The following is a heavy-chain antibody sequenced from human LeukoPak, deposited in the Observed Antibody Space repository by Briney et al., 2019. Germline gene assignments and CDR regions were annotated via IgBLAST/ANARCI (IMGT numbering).Heavy chain of an antibody. CDR2: IYYSGST. Sequence: SETLSLTCTVSGGSISSYYWSWIRQPPGKGLEWIGYIYYSGSTNYNPSLKSRVTISVDTSKNQFSLKLSSVTAADTAVYYCARERRGATYYYGSGSRYYFDYWGQGTLVTVSS. CDR1: GGSISSYY. CDR3: ARERRGATYYYGSGSRYYFDY. D-gene: IGHD3-10*01. J-gene: IGHJ4*02. V-gene: IGHV4-59*12.